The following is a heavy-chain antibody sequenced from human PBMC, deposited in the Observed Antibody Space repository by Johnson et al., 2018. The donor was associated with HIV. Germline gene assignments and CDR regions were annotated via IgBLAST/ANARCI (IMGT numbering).Heavy chain of an antibody. CDR2: TSGCGGST. CDR1: GFTFSSYA. V-gene: IGHV3-23*04. D-gene: IGHD4-23*01. CDR3: AKARGGNYDAFDI. Sequence: VQLVESGGGLVQPGGSLRLSCAASGFTFSSYAMSWVRQAPGQGLEWVSATSGCGGSTYYAASVQGRFTISRDNSKNTLYLQMNSLSAEDTASYYCAKARGGNYDAFDIWGQGTIVTVS. J-gene: IGHJ3*02.